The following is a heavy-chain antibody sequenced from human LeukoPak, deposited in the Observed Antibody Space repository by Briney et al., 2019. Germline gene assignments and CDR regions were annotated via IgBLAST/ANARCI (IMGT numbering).Heavy chain of an antibody. CDR2: IYYSGST. V-gene: IGHV4-59*01. J-gene: IGHJ3*02. Sequence: SETLSLTCTVSGDSISNYYWSWIRQPPGKGLEWIGYIYYSGSTNYNPSLKSRVTISVDTSKNQFSLKLSSVTAADTAVYYCARDLGRGSYTVVPAAIGYAFDXWGQGTMVTVSS. D-gene: IGHD2-2*01. CDR3: ARDLGRGSYTVVPAAIGYAFDX. CDR1: GDSISNYY.